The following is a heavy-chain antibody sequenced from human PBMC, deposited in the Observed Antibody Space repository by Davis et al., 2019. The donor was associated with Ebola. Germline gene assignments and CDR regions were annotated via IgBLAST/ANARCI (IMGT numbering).Heavy chain of an antibody. CDR2: INHSGST. D-gene: IGHD5-12*01. CDR1: GGSFSGYY. Sequence: PSETLSLTCAVYGGSFSGYYWSWIRQPPGKGLEWIGEINHSGSTNYNPSLKSRVTISVDTSKNQFSLKLSSVTAADTAVYYCARGGYGDYWGQETLVTVSS. J-gene: IGHJ4*02. V-gene: IGHV4-34*01. CDR3: ARGGYGDY.